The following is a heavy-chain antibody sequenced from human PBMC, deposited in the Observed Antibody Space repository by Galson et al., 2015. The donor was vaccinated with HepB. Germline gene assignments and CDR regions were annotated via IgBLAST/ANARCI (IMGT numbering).Heavy chain of an antibody. CDR2: ISYDGSNK. V-gene: IGHV3-30*04. CDR1: GFTFSSYA. D-gene: IGHD2-21*02. Sequence: SLRLSCAASGFTFSSYAMHWVRPAPGKGLEWVAVISYDGSNKYYADSVKGRFTISRDNSKNTLYLQMNSLRAEDTAVYYCARDQAVTDPPYYYFDYWGQGTLVTVSS. J-gene: IGHJ4*02. CDR3: ARDQAVTDPPYYYFDY.